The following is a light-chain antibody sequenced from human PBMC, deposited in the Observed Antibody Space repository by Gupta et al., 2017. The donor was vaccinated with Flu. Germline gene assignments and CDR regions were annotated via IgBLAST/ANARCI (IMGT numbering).Light chain of an antibody. J-gene: IGKJ1*01. CDR3: QNYNDAPWT. V-gene: IGKV1-27*01. Sequence: DIQMTQSPSSLSASVGDRVTITCRASQGIRTHLVWYQQKPGEVPKVLIYAASTLQPGVPSRFSGSGSGTDFTLTISSLRPEDVATYYCQNYNDAPWTFGRGTKVEIK. CDR2: AAS. CDR1: QGIRTH.